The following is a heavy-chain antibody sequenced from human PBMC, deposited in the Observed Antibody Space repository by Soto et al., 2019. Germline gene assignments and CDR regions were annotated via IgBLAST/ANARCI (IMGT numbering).Heavy chain of an antibody. Sequence: ASVKVSCKTSGYTFSNYGITWVRQAPGQTLEWLGWISLYSDGTNYAQKFQGRVSMTTDTSTTTAYMELRSLRSDDTAVYYCARVVPGAEAWFGPWGQGTLVTVSS. CDR2: ISLYSDGT. CDR3: ARVVPGAEAWFGP. J-gene: IGHJ5*02. D-gene: IGHD2-2*01. V-gene: IGHV1-18*01. CDR1: GYTFSNYG.